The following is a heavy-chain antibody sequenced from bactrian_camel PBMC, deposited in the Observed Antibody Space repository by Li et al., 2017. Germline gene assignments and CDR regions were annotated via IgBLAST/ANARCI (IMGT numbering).Heavy chain of an antibody. CDR2: ISTDGST. V-gene: IGHV3S55*01. D-gene: IGHD3*01. CDR1: GYLASSYC. Sequence: HVQLVESGGGSVEVGGSLRLSCAASGYLASSYCMGWYRQAPGKECEFVSSISTDGSTYTADSVKGRFTVFKGNAGKTLYLQMNSLRPEDTAMYYCAAVAEGRTVEGGVSLWTLFESGYWGQGTQVTVS. CDR3: AAVAEGRTVEGGVSLWTLFESGY. J-gene: IGHJ4*01.